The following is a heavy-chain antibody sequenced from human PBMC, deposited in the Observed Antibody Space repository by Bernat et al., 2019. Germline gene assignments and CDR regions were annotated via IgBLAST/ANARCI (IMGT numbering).Heavy chain of an antibody. Sequence: EVQLLESGGGLVQPGGSLRLSCAASGFTFSSYAMSWVRQAPWKGREWVSAISGSGGSTYYADSVKGRFTISRDNSKNTLYLQMNSLRAEDTAVSYCAKEQQWLAMQYYFDYWGQGTLVTVSS. CDR2: ISGSGGST. D-gene: IGHD6-19*01. CDR1: GFTFSSYA. V-gene: IGHV3-23*01. CDR3: AKEQQWLAMQYYFDY. J-gene: IGHJ4*02.